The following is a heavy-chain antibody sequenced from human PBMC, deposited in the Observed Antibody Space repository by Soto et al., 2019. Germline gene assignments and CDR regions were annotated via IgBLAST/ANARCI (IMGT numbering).Heavy chain of an antibody. J-gene: IGHJ4*02. V-gene: IGHV4-31*03. CDR3: ASGYYGSGSYYPFDY. Sequence: TLSLTCTVSGGSISSGYSYWSWIRQHPGKGLEWIGYLYYSGSTYYNPSLKSRVTISVDTSKNQFSLQLNSVTPEDTAVYYCASGYYGSGSYYPFDYWGQGTLVTVSS. CDR2: LYYSGST. CDR1: GGSISSGYSY. D-gene: IGHD3-10*01.